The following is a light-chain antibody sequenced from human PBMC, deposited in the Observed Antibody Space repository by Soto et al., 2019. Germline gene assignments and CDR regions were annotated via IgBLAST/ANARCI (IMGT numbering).Light chain of an antibody. CDR3: QQYGSTLLT. CDR1: QSVRSNY. V-gene: IGKV3-20*01. CDR2: DAS. Sequence: EIVLKQSPDTLSLSPGERATLSCRASQSVRSNYLAWYQQKPGQAPRFLIYDASSRATGIPDRFSGSGSGTDFTVTLSRLEPEDFAVYYCQQYGSTLLTFGGGTKVDIK. J-gene: IGKJ4*01.